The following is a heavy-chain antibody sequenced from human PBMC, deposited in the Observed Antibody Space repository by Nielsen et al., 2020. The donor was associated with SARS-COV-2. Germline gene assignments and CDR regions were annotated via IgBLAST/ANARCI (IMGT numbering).Heavy chain of an antibody. CDR2: INPNSGGT. Sequence: WVRQAPGQGLEWMGRINPNSGGTNYAQKFQGRVTMTRDTSISTAYMELSRLRSDDTAVYYCARVDLSGATGYGMDVWGQGTTVTVSS. J-gene: IGHJ6*02. D-gene: IGHD7-27*01. V-gene: IGHV1-2*06. CDR3: ARVDLSGATGYGMDV.